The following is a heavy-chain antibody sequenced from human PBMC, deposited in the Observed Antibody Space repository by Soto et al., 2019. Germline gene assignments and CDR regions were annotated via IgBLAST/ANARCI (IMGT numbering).Heavy chain of an antibody. V-gene: IGHV4-4*02. Sequence: QVQLQESGPGLVKPSGTLSLTCAVSGGSISSSNWWSWVRQPPGKGLEWFGEIYHSGKTNYNPSPKIRVTMAVDKSRNQFALKLGSVTAADTAVYYCARRWGEGRVDYWGQGTLVTVSS. CDR2: IYHSGKT. CDR3: ARRWGEGRVDY. CDR1: GGSISSSNW. J-gene: IGHJ4*02. D-gene: IGHD3-10*01.